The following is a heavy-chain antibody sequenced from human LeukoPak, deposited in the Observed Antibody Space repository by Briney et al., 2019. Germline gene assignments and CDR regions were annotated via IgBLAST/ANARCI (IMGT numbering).Heavy chain of an antibody. Sequence: ASVKVSCKASGYTFTGYYIHWVRQAPGQGLEWMGWINPNSGGTHYAQKFQGRVTMTRDTSISTAYMELSRLRSDDTAVYYCARDGGIVGGDYWGQGTLVTVSS. J-gene: IGHJ4*02. V-gene: IGHV1-2*02. CDR3: ARDGGIVGGDY. CDR1: GYTFTGYY. D-gene: IGHD3-22*01. CDR2: INPNSGGT.